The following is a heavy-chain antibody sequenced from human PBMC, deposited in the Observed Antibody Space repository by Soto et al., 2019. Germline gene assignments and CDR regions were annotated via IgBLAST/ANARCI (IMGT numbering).Heavy chain of an antibody. Sequence: SETLSLTCTVSGGSISSYYWSWIRQPPGKGLEWIGYIYYSGSTNYNPSLKSRVTISVDTSKNQFSLKLSSVTAADTAVYYCAGLARSQIDYWGQGTLVTVSS. CDR1: GGSISSYY. CDR3: AGLARSQIDY. V-gene: IGHV4-59*01. J-gene: IGHJ4*02. CDR2: IYYSGST.